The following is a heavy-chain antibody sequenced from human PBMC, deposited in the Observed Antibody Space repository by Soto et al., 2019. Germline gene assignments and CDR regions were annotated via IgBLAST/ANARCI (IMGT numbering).Heavy chain of an antibody. CDR3: ARLWGIADHDS. Sequence: QVQLAQSGAEVKKPGSSVKVSCKSSGDIFKTYSVSWLRQAPGQGLEWMGGVIPILGKPMYAQKFQDRLTITADESTRTVFMELTSLISDDTAVYFCARLWGIADHDSWGQGTRVIVSS. J-gene: IGHJ5*01. CDR2: VIPILGKP. V-gene: IGHV1-69*12. D-gene: IGHD6-13*01. CDR1: GDIFKTYS.